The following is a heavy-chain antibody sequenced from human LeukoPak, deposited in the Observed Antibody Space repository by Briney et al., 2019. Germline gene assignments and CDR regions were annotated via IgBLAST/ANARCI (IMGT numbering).Heavy chain of an antibody. CDR1: GDSISSSTYN. J-gene: IGHJ4*02. Sequence: SETLSLTCTVSGDSISSSTYNWGWIRQPPGKGLEWIGSIYYTGSTYYNPSLKSRVTISVDTSKNQFSLKLSSVTAADTAVYYCARGDPDSSSDYWGQGTLVTVSS. CDR2: IYYTGST. CDR3: ARGDPDSSSDY. D-gene: IGHD6-6*01. V-gene: IGHV4-39*01.